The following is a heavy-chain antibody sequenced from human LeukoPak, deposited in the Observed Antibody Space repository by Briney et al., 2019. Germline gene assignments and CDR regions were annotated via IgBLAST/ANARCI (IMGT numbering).Heavy chain of an antibody. Sequence: ASVKVSCKASGYTFTAYYIHWLRQAPGQGLEWMGWINPNSGGTKYAQKFQGRVTMTRDTSISTAYMDLSSLGSDDTAVYYCASESRGAYNFDFWGQGTLVTVSS. J-gene: IGHJ4*02. CDR2: INPNSGGT. V-gene: IGHV1-2*02. CDR3: ASESRGAYNFDF. D-gene: IGHD3-10*01. CDR1: GYTFTAYY.